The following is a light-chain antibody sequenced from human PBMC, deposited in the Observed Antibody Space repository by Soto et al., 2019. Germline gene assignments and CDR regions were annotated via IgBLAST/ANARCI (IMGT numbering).Light chain of an antibody. CDR2: AAS. J-gene: IGKJ4*01. Sequence: DIQLIQSPATLSASVGDRITITCRVSENIFKFLAWYQQRSGRAPNLLIYAASDLETGVPSRFSGRGSGTEFTLTIDSLQPDDSATYYCQHYNTQSITFGGGTKVDVK. CDR3: QHYNTQSIT. CDR1: ENIFKF. V-gene: IGKV1-5*01.